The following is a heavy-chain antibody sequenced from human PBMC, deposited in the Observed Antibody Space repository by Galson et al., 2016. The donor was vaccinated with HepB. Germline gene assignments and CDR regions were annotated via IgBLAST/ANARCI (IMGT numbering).Heavy chain of an antibody. J-gene: IGHJ4*02. CDR1: GFPFSSYS. Sequence: LRLSCAASGFPFSSYSMNWVRQAPGKGLEWVSSLSGSTTYIYYADSVKGRFTISRDNANNLLYLQMNNLRAEDTAVYYCARHALGGNYIPDYYWGQGTLVTVSS. CDR2: LSGSTTYI. CDR3: ARHALGGNYIPDYY. D-gene: IGHD2-2*02. V-gene: IGHV3-21*01.